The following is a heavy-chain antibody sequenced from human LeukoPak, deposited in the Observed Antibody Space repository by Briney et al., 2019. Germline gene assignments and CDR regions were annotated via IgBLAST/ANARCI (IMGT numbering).Heavy chain of an antibody. V-gene: IGHV1-18*01. J-gene: IGHJ1*01. CDR2: ISAYNDNT. Sequence: GASVKVSCKAFGYTFTSYGISWVRQAPGQGLEWMGWISAYNDNTNYAQKLQGRVTMTTDTSTSTAYIELRSLRSDDTAVYYCARESEHCGGGDCYLEYFQYWGQGTLVTVSS. CDR3: ARESEHCGGGDCYLEYFQY. CDR1: GYTFTSYG. D-gene: IGHD2-21*02.